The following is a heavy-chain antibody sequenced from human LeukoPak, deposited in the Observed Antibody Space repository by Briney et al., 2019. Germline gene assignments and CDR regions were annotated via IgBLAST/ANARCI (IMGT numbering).Heavy chain of an antibody. D-gene: IGHD3-16*02. CDR3: AKDHEGYYDYVWRSYRPSPFDY. V-gene: IGHV3-23*01. CDR2: ISGSGGST. CDR1: GFTFSSYG. Sequence: GGSLRLSCAASGFTFSSYGMSWVRQAPGKGLEWVSAISGSGGSTYYADSVKGRFTISRDNSKNTLYLQMNSLRAEDTAVYYRAKDHEGYYDYVWRSYRPSPFDYWGQGTLVTVSS. J-gene: IGHJ4*02.